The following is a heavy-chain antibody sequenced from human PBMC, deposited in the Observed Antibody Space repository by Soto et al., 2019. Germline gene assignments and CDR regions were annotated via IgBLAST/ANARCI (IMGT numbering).Heavy chain of an antibody. D-gene: IGHD5-18*01. Sequence: HPGGSLRLSCNCSGFRFSEHAMTWVRQAPGKGLEWVAVVSYDEITKYYADSVKGRFTISRDNSKNTVYLQMNSLRPEDTAVYYCAKPLGLLRRAMAQGSDYWGQGTLVTVSS. V-gene: IGHV3-30*18. J-gene: IGHJ4*02. CDR3: AKPLGLLRRAMAQGSDY. CDR1: GFRFSEHA. CDR2: VSYDEITK.